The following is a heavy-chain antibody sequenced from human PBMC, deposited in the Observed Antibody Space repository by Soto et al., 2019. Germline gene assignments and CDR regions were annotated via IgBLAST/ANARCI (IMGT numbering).Heavy chain of an antibody. V-gene: IGHV3-23*01. D-gene: IGHD3-10*01. J-gene: IGHJ6*02. CDR1: GFTFSSYA. Sequence: EVQLLESGGGLVQPGGSLRLSCAASGFTFSSYAMSWVRQAPGKGLEWVSAISGRGGSTYYADSVQGRFTISRDNSNNALYLQMNSLRAEDTAVYYCAKERGQGFGYYRYYYYYGMDVWGHGTTVTVSS. CDR3: AKERGQGFGYYRYYYYYGMDV. CDR2: ISGRGGST.